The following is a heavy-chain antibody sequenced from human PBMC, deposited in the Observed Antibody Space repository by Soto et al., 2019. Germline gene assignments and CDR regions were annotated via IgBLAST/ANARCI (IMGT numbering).Heavy chain of an antibody. J-gene: IGHJ6*02. V-gene: IGHV1-18*04. D-gene: IGHD2-2*02. CDR1: GYTLTRYG. Sequence: GASVEVACKASGYTLTRYGMSWVRRARGEGLEWMGWISAYNGNTNYAQKLQGRVTMTTDTSTSTAYMELRSLRSDDTAVYYCARVAEYCSSTSCYTVGDYYYYGMDVWGQGTTVTVSS. CDR3: ARVAEYCSSTSCYTVGDYYYYGMDV. CDR2: ISAYNGNT.